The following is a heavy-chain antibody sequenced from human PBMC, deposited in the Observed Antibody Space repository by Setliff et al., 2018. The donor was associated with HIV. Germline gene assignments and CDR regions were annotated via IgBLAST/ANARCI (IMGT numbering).Heavy chain of an antibody. V-gene: IGHV3-43D*03. Sequence: LSLSCATSGFIFDHYAMYWVRQRPGKGLEWVSLISWNGGETFYADSVRGRFTISRDTSKNILYLQMNSLRVEDTAVYYCTKDLLPYNFWSGDDAFDIWGQGTMVT. J-gene: IGHJ3*02. D-gene: IGHD3-3*01. CDR1: GFIFDHYA. CDR3: TKDLLPYNFWSGDDAFDI. CDR2: ISWNGGET.